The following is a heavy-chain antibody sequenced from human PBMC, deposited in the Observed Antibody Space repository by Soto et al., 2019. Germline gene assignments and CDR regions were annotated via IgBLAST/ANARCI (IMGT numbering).Heavy chain of an antibody. J-gene: IGHJ4*02. D-gene: IGHD4-17*01. CDR2: IYWDDDQ. V-gene: IGHV2-5*02. CDR3: AHAGDYDLLSFDH. Sequence: QITLKESGPPLVRPAQTLTLTCAFSGFSLTTTSMGVAWIRQPPGKALEWLALIYWDDDQRYSPSLKDRLTISTDTSRSRVVLTTSNMHPEDTGTYFCAHAGDYDLLSFDHWGPGTLVTVSS. CDR1: GFSLTTTSMG.